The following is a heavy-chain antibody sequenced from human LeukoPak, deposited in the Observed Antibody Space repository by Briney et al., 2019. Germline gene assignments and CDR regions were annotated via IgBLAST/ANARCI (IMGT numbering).Heavy chain of an antibody. V-gene: IGHV1-2*02. D-gene: IGHD2-2*01. CDR1: GYTFTEYY. CDR3: ARAGYCGSTRCSLHLADPLDY. J-gene: IGHJ4*02. CDR2: INPNSGGT. Sequence: ASVTVSCKASGYTFTEYYMHWVRQAPGQGLEGMGWINPNSGGTNYAQKFQGRVTMTRGTANTTAYMALSRLRSDDTGVYSCARAGYCGSTRCSLHLADPLDYWGQGTLVTVSS.